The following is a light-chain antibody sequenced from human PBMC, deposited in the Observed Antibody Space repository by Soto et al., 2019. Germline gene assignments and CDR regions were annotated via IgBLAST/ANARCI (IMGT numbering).Light chain of an antibody. CDR1: SSDVGSYNR. CDR2: EVS. Sequence: QPVLTQPPSVSGSPGQSVTISCSGTSSDVGSYNRVSWYQQPPGTAPKLIIYEVSYRPSGVPDRFSGSKSGNAASLTISGLQAEDEADYYCISYRSGNTLVFGGGTKLTVL. CDR3: ISYRSGNTLV. J-gene: IGLJ3*02. V-gene: IGLV2-18*02.